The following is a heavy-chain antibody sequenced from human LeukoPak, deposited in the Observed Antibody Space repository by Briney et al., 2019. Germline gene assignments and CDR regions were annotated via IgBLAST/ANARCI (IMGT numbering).Heavy chain of an antibody. CDR2: ISLIIGSI. CDR1: RFTFFDDA. V-gene: IGHV3-9*01. CDR3: AKESAGFEP. J-gene: IGHJ5*02. Sequence: VRSLRLSCAASRFTFFDDAIHSGPQTPGKSLEGGSGISLIIGSIHYADSLKGPFTISRDNAKNSLYLQMKSLRAEDTELYYCAKESAGFEPWGQGTLVSVS. D-gene: IGHD2-15*01.